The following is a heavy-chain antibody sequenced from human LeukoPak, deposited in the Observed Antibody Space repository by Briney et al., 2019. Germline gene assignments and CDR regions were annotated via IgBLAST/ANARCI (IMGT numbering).Heavy chain of an antibody. Sequence: GASVKVSCKASGYTFTGYYMHWVRQAPGQGLEWMGWINPNSGGTNYAQKFQGRVTMNRDTSISTAYMELSGLRYDDTAGYYCARAAAAAGLDYWGQGTLVTVSS. D-gene: IGHD6-13*01. J-gene: IGHJ4*02. CDR1: GYTFTGYY. CDR3: ARAAAAAGLDY. V-gene: IGHV1-2*02. CDR2: INPNSGGT.